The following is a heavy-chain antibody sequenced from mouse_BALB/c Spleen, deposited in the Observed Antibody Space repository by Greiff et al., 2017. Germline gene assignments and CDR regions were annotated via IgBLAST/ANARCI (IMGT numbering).Heavy chain of an antibody. CDR2: INPYNGDT. J-gene: IGHJ4*01. V-gene: IGHV1-20*02. CDR3: ARGDYDYDDGDYYAMDY. CDR1: GYSFTGYF. Sequence: EVQLQQSGPELVKPGASVKISCKASGYSFTGYFMNWVMQSHGKSLEWIGRINPYNGDTFYNQKFKGKATLTVDKSSSTAHMELRSLASEDSAVYYCARGDYDYDDGDYYAMDYWGQGTSVTVSS. D-gene: IGHD2-4*01.